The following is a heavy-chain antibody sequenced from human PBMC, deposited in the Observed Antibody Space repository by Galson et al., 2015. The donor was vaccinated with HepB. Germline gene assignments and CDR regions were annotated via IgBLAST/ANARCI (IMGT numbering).Heavy chain of an antibody. CDR3: ARLVYYDSSGPPDY. Sequence: QVQLQESGPGLVKPSETLSLTCTVSGGSISSSSYYWGWIRQPPGKGLEWIGSTYYTPSLKSRVTIPVDTSKNQFSLKLSSVTAADTAVYYCARLVYYDSSGPPDYWGQGTLVTVSS. CDR1: GGSISSSSYY. V-gene: IGHV4-39*01. J-gene: IGHJ4*02. CDR2: TYYT. D-gene: IGHD3-22*01.